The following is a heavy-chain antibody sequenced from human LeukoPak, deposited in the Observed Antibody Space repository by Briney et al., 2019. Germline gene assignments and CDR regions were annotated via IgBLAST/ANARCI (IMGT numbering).Heavy chain of an antibody. D-gene: IGHD3-3*01. CDR3: ARGSGITIFGVVTQ. CDR2: IYYSGST. Sequence: PSETLSLTCTVSGGPISSYYWSWIRQPPGKGLEWIGYIYYSGSTNYNPSLKSRVTISVDTSKNQFSLKLSSVTAADTAVYYCARGSGITIFGVVTQWGQGTLVTVSS. CDR1: GGPISSYY. V-gene: IGHV4-59*01. J-gene: IGHJ4*02.